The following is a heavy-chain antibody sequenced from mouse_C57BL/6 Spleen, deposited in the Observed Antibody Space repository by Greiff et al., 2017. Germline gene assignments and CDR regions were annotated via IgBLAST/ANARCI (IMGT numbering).Heavy chain of an antibody. CDR2: IYPGSGST. V-gene: IGHV1-55*01. Sequence: QVQLQQPGAELVKPGASVKMSCKASGYTFTSYWITWVKQRPGQGLEWIGEIYPGSGSTNYNEKFKNKGTLTVDDAASTAYIQLSSLTSEDSAVYYCARRGYYYGSYYYAMDYWGQGTSVTVSS. CDR1: GYTFTSYW. J-gene: IGHJ4*01. D-gene: IGHD1-1*01. CDR3: ARRGYYYGSYYYAMDY.